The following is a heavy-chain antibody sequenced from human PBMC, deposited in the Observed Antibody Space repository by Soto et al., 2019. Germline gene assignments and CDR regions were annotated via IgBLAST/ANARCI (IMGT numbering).Heavy chain of an antibody. D-gene: IGHD3-10*02. CDR3: ARGAIPVLFGIARNDWFDP. Sequence: SETLSLTCSVSGGFISSYYWSWIRQPPGKGLEWIGYIYYTGSTNYSPSLKSRVTMSVDTSKNQFSLKLSSVTAADTAVYYCARGAIPVLFGIARNDWFDPWGQGTLVTVSS. CDR1: GGFISSYY. CDR2: IYYTGST. V-gene: IGHV4-59*01. J-gene: IGHJ5*02.